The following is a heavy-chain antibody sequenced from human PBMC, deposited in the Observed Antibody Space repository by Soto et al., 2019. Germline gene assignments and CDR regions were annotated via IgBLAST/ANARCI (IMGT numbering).Heavy chain of an antibody. D-gene: IGHD6-19*01. Sequence: EVQLLESGGGLVQPGESLRLSCAASGFTFSSYAMNWVRQAPGKGLEWVSVISGSGDSTYYADSVKGRFTISRDNSKNTLYLQMNSLRAEDTAVYYCARRSSGWYFDYWGQGTLVTVSS. J-gene: IGHJ4*02. V-gene: IGHV3-23*01. CDR3: ARRSSGWYFDY. CDR1: GFTFSSYA. CDR2: ISGSGDST.